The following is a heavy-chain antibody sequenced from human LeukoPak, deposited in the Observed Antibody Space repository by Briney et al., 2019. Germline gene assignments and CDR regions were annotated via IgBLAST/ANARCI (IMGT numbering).Heavy chain of an antibody. Sequence: ASVTVSCKASGYTFTSYAMHWVRQAPGQRLEWMGWNNAGNGNTKYSEKFQGRVTITRDTSASTAYMELGRLRSKDTAVYYCARLEVVAATGRYYYYYGMDVWGQGTTVTVSS. D-gene: IGHD2-15*01. CDR3: ARLEVVAATGRYYYYYGMDV. CDR1: GYTFTSYA. V-gene: IGHV1-3*01. J-gene: IGHJ6*02. CDR2: NNAGNGNT.